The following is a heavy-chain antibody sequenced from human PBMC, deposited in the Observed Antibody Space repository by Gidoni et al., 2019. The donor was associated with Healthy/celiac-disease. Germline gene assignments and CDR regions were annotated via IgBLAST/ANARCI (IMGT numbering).Heavy chain of an antibody. D-gene: IGHD2-21*02. J-gene: IGHJ4*02. CDR2: IYDSGST. CDR3: ARGRTYCGGDCYRYYFDY. CDR1: GGSISRYY. Sequence: QVQLQESGPGLVKHSETLSRTCTVSGGSISRYYWSWIRQPPGKGLEWNGYIYDSGSTNYNPSLKSRVTISVDTSKNQFSLKLSSVTAADTAVYYCARGRTYCGGDCYRYYFDYWGQGTLVTVSS. V-gene: IGHV4-59*01.